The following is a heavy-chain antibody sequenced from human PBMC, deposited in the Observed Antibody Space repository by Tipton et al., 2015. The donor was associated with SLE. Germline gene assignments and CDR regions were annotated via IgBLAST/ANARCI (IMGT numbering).Heavy chain of an antibody. CDR2: ISAYNGNT. CDR3: AREATIFGVAPSGGDI. Sequence: QSGPEVKKPGASVKVSCKASGYTFTSFGIAWVRQAPGQGLEWMGWISAYNGNTNYAQKFQDRVTMTTDTSTSTAYMELRSLRSDDTAVYYCAREATIFGVAPSGGDIWGQGTMVTVSS. CDR1: GYTFTSFG. D-gene: IGHD3-3*01. J-gene: IGHJ3*02. V-gene: IGHV1-18*01.